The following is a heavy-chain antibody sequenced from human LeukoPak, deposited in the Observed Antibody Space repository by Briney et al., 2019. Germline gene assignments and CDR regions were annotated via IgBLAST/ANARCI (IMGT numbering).Heavy chain of an antibody. J-gene: IGHJ5*02. D-gene: IGHD2-15*01. CDR2: INPNSGVT. CDR3: ARGYCSGGSCYSVESWFDP. V-gene: IGHV1-2*06. CDR1: GYIFTGYY. Sequence: ASVNVSCKAAGYIFTGYYMFWGRQAPGQGLEWMGRINPNSGVTNYTQKFQGTVTMTRDTTISTAYIELSRLRSDDTAVYYCARGYCSGGSCYSVESWFDPWGQGTLVTVSS.